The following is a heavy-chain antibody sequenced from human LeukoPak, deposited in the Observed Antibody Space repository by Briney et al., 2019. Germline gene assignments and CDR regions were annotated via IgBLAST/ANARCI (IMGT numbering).Heavy chain of an antibody. CDR2: IYYSGST. V-gene: IGHV4-39*01. CDR1: GGSISSSSYY. D-gene: IGHD3-16*02. CDR3: ARQGFEITFGGVIAPDAFDI. J-gene: IGHJ3*02. Sequence: TSETLSLTCTVSGGSISSSSYYWGWIRQPPGKGLEWIGSIYYSGSTYYNPSLKSRVTISVDTSKNQFSLKLSSVTAADTAVYYCARQGFEITFGGVIAPDAFDIWGQGTMVTVSS.